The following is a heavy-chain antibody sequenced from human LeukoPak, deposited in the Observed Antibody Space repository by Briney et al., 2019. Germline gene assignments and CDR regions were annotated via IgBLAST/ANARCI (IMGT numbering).Heavy chain of an antibody. CDR1: GYSISSGYY. CDR3: ASLGGAAAGLR. Sequence: SETLSLTCTVSGYSISSGYYWGWIRQPPGKGLEWIGNIWHSGTTYYNPSLKSRVTISVDTSKNQFSLKLSSVTAADTAVYYCASLGGAAAGLRWGQGTLVTVSS. CDR2: IWHSGTT. D-gene: IGHD6-13*01. V-gene: IGHV4-38-2*02. J-gene: IGHJ4*02.